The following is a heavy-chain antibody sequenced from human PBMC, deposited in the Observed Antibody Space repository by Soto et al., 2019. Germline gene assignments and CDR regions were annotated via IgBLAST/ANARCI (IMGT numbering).Heavy chain of an antibody. V-gene: IGHV3-15*01. CDR1: GFTFSNAW. D-gene: IGHD3-22*01. J-gene: IGHJ3*02. Sequence: LRLSCAASGFTFSNAWMSWVRQAPGEGLEGVGRIKSKTDGGTRHYAAPVKGRYTITRDESKNTLYLQMNSLKTEDTAVYYCTTSPRAWYYYDSSGYYYVVQPRNDAFDIWGQGTMVTVSS. CDR3: TTSPRAWYYYDSSGYYYVVQPRNDAFDI. CDR2: IKSKTDGGTR.